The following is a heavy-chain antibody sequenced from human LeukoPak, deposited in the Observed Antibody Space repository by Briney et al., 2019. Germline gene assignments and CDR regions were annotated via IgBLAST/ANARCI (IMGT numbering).Heavy chain of an antibody. V-gene: IGHV4-4*07. CDR1: GFTFSNYG. J-gene: IGHJ4*02. Sequence: LRLSRAASGFTFSNYGMHWVRQSPGKGLEWIGSVVTTTTNYSPALRSRVAISVHTSKNQFSLRLESVTTADTAVYYCARDTTVASGMQFWGQGALVTVSS. CDR2: VVTTTT. CDR3: ARDTTVASGMQF. D-gene: IGHD6-19*01.